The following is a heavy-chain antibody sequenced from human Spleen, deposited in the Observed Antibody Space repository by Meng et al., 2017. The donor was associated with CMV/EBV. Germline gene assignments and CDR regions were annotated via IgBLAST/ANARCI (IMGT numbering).Heavy chain of an antibody. D-gene: IGHD2-2*02. J-gene: IGHJ6*02. CDR1: GGTFSGYA. CDR2: IIPILGIA. CDR3: ARRRVPAAIVDYYYGMDV. V-gene: IGHV1-69*10. Sequence: SVKVSCKASGGTFSGYAISWLRQAPGQGLEWMGGIIPILGIANYAQKFQGRVTITADKSTSTAYMELSSLRSEDTAVYYCARRRVPAAIVDYYYGMDVWGQGTTVTVSS.